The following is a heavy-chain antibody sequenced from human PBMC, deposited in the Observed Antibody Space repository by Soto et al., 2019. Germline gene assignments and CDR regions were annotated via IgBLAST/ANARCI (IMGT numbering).Heavy chain of an antibody. CDR2: IYYSGST. J-gene: IGHJ4*02. D-gene: IGHD3-16*01. CDR1: GGSISSYY. V-gene: IGHV4-59*01. CDR3: ARELKRGFDY. Sequence: ASETLSLTCTVSGGSISSYYWSWIRQPPGKGLEWIGYIYYSGSTNYNPSLKSRVTISVDTSKNQFSLKLSSVTAADTAVYYCARELKRGFDYWGQGTLVTVSS.